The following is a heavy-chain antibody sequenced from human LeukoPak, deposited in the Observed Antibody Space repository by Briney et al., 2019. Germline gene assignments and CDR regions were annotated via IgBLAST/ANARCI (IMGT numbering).Heavy chain of an antibody. D-gene: IGHD3-16*02. Sequence: SEALSLTCAVSGYSISSGYYWGWIRQPPGKGLEGIGSIYHSGSSYYNPSLKSRVTISVDTSKTQLSLKLSSVTAADTAVYYCARHGEYYDYVWGSYRFDYWGQGTLVTVS. V-gene: IGHV4-38-2*01. J-gene: IGHJ4*02. CDR1: GYSISSGYY. CDR3: ARHGEYYDYVWGSYRFDY. CDR2: IYHSGSS.